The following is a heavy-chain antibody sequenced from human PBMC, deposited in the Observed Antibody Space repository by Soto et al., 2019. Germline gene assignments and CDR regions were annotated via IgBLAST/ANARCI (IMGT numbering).Heavy chain of an antibody. D-gene: IGHD6-13*01. CDR3: ARDEMAKAAAGNWFDP. V-gene: IGHV1-69*13. CDR2: IIPIFGTA. Sequence: ASVKVSCKASGGTFSSYAISWVRQAPGQGLEWMGGIIPIFGTANYAQKFQGRVTITADESTSTAYMELSSLRSEDTAVYYCARDEMAKAAAGNWFDPWGQGTLVTVSS. CDR1: GGTFSSYA. J-gene: IGHJ5*02.